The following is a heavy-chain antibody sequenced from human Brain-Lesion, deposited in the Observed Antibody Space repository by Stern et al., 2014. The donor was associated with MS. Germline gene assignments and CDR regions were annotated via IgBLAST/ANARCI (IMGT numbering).Heavy chain of an antibody. CDR2: LWPGDSDT. J-gene: IGHJ4*02. Sequence: EVQLVESGAEVKKPGESVQISCKCFGYTFTSNWIRWVRQMPGQGLGWMGILWPGDSDTRYSPSFQGQVTISADKSISTAYLQWSSLQASDTAMYYCARRGDSSSSGFDYWGQGTLVIVSS. CDR3: ARRGDSSSSGFDY. D-gene: IGHD6-6*01. V-gene: IGHV5-51*01. CDR1: GYTFTSNW.